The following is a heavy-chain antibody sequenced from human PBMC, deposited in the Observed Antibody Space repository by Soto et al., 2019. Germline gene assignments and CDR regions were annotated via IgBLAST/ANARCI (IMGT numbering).Heavy chain of an antibody. CDR3: ARRYYDSTGFAVDP. D-gene: IGHD3-16*01. J-gene: IGHJ5*02. V-gene: IGHV4-59*02. CDR2: MYLGGSF. Sequence: QTQLQESGPGLVKPSETLSLTCTVSGASVSSGYWSWIRQPPGKGLEWIGFMYLGGSFNYNPSLTCRATISVDTSKNQFSLKLTSVTAADTAVYYCARRYYDSTGFAVDPWGQGTLVTVSS. CDR1: GASVSSGY.